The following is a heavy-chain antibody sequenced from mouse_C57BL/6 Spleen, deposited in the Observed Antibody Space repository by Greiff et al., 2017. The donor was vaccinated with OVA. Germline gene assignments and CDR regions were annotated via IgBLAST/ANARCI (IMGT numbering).Heavy chain of an antibody. D-gene: IGHD2-2*01. CDR1: GYTFTSYW. CDR3: ATTMVTTWDFDY. CDR2: IHPSDSDT. V-gene: IGHV1-74*01. J-gene: IGHJ2*01. Sequence: QVQLQQPGAELVKPGASVKVSCKASGYTFTSYWMYWVKQRPGQGLEWIGRIHPSDSDTNYNQKFKGKATLTVDKSSSTAYMQLSSLTSEDSAVYYCATTMVTTWDFDYWGQGTTLTVSS.